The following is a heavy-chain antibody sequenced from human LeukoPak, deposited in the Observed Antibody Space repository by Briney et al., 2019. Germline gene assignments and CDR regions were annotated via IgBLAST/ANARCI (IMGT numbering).Heavy chain of an antibody. Sequence: GGSLRLSCAASGFTFDDYGMSWVRQAPGKGLEWVSGINWNGGSTGYADSVKGRFIISRDNAKDSLYLQMNSLRAEDTAVYYCASPYYYDSSGPRGYYMDVWGKGTTVTVSS. J-gene: IGHJ6*03. CDR2: INWNGGST. D-gene: IGHD3-22*01. V-gene: IGHV3-20*04. CDR3: ASPYYYDSSGPRGYYMDV. CDR1: GFTFDDYG.